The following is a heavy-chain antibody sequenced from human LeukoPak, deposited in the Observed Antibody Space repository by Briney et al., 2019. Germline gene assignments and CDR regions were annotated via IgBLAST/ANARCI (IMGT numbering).Heavy chain of an antibody. V-gene: IGHV1-8*01. CDR2: MNPNSGNT. D-gene: IGHD3-22*01. CDR3: AVYDSSGYYYSNDAFDI. J-gene: IGHJ3*02. CDR1: GYTFTSYD. Sequence: GASVKVSCKASGYTFTSYDINWVRQATGQGLEWMGWMNPNSGNTGYAQKFQGRVTMTRNISISTAYMELSSLRSEDTAVYYCAVYDSSGYYYSNDAFDIWGQGTMVTVSS.